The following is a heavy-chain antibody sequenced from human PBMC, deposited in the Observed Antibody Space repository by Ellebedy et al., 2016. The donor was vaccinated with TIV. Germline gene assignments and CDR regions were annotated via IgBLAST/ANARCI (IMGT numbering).Heavy chain of an antibody. D-gene: IGHD3-22*01. CDR1: GYSIRSGYY. Sequence: SETLSLTXTASGYSIRSGYYWGWIRQPPGKGLEWIGSIYHNGSTYYNPSLKGRLTMSLDTSKNQFSLNLRSVTAADTAVYYCARDFYDSTVYTCFDYWGQGTLVTVSS. CDR2: IYHNGST. V-gene: IGHV4-38-2*02. J-gene: IGHJ4*02. CDR3: ARDFYDSTVYTCFDY.